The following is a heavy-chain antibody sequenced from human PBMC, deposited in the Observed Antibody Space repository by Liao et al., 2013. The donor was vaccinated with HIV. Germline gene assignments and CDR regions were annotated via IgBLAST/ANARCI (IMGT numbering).Heavy chain of an antibody. CDR2: IYYSGST. CDR3: ARVSPGDADGDY. Sequence: QLQLQESGPGLVKPSETLSLTCTVSGGSISSSSYYWGWVRQPPGKGLEWIGSIYYSGSTYYNPSLKSRVTISIDTSKNQFSLKLSSVTAADTAVYHCARVSPGDADGDYWGQGTLVTVSS. J-gene: IGHJ4*02. V-gene: IGHV4-39*07. CDR1: GGSISSSSYY. D-gene: IGHD7-27*01.